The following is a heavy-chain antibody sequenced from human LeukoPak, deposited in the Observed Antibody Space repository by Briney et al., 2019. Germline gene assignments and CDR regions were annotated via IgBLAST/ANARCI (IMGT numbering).Heavy chain of an antibody. V-gene: IGHV3-7*01. J-gene: IGHJ5*02. CDR3: AREVAAALDP. CDR2: IKPDGSEE. D-gene: IGHD6-13*01. CDR1: GFTISTYW. Sequence: GGSLRLSCAASGFTISTYWMSWVRHAPGKGLEWLANIKPDGSEENYVDSIKGRFTISRDNAKNSLYLQMNSLRDEDAAVYYCAREVAAALDPWGQGTLVTFSS.